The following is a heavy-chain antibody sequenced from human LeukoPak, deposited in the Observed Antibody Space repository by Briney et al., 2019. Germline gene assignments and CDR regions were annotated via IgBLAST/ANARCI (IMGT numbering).Heavy chain of an antibody. V-gene: IGHV4-38-2*02. CDR1: GYSISSGYY. J-gene: IGHJ4*02. CDR3: AKDRAARRFVGFDY. CDR2: IYHSGST. Sequence: SETLSLTCTVSGYSISSGYYWGWIRQPPGKGLEWIGSIYHSGSTYYNPSLKSRVTISVDTSKNQFSLKLSSVTAADTAVYYCAKDRAARRFVGFDYWGQGTLVTVSS. D-gene: IGHD6-6*01.